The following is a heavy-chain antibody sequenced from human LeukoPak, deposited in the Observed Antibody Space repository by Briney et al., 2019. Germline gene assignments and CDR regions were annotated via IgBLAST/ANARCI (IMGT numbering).Heavy chain of an antibody. V-gene: IGHV4-4*07. D-gene: IGHD3-22*01. CDR3: ARHPMIVVVADAFDI. CDR2: ISSSGST. Sequence: ASETLSLTCTVSGGSISSYYWSWIRQPAGKRLEWIGRISSSGSTNYNPSLESRVTMSVDSSKDQFSLKLSSVTAADTAVYYCARHPMIVVVADAFDIWGQGTMVTVSS. J-gene: IGHJ3*02. CDR1: GGSISSYY.